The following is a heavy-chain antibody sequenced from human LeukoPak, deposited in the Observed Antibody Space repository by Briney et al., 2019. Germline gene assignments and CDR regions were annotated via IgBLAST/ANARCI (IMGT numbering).Heavy chain of an antibody. CDR2: IIPIFGTA. D-gene: IGHD1-26*01. V-gene: IGHV1-69*13. Sequence: SVKVSCKVTGGTFSSYASSWVRQAPGQGLEWMGGIIPIFGTANYAQKFQGRVTITADESTSTAYMELSSLRSEDTAVYYCARDIVGATRGHFDYWGPGTLVTVSS. CDR1: GGTFSSYA. J-gene: IGHJ4*02. CDR3: ARDIVGATRGHFDY.